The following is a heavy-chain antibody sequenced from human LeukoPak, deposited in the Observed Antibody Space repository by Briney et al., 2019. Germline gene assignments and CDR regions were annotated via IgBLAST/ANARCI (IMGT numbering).Heavy chain of an antibody. J-gene: IGHJ4*02. CDR1: GGSFSGYY. Sequence: PSETLSLTCAVHGGSFSGYYWSWIRQPPGKGLEWIGEINHSGSTNYNPSLESRVTISVDTSKNQFSLKLSSVTAADTAVYFCARMSTYYYDSSGYYPLDYWGQGTLVTVSS. CDR2: INHSGST. D-gene: IGHD3-22*01. CDR3: ARMSTYYYDSSGYYPLDY. V-gene: IGHV4-34*01.